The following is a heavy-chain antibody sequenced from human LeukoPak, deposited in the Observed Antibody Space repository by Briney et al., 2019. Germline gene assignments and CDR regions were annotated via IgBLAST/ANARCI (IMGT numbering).Heavy chain of an antibody. CDR3: AAISSFGYFDY. CDR1: GFTFTSAA. Sequence: SVKVSCKASGFTFTSAAVQWVRQARGQRLEWIGWIVVGSGNTNYAQKFQERVTVTRDMSTSTAYMELSSLRSEDTAVYYCAAISSFGYFDYWGQGTLVTVSS. D-gene: IGHD6-6*01. J-gene: IGHJ4*02. V-gene: IGHV1-58*01. CDR2: IVVGSGNT.